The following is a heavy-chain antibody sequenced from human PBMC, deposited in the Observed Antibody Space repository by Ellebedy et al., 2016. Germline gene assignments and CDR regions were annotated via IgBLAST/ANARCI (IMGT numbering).Heavy chain of an antibody. D-gene: IGHD5-18*01. CDR1: GGTFSSYA. J-gene: IGHJ5*02. CDR2: IIPIFGTA. V-gene: IGHV1-69*13. CDR3: ARDRSDTAMVYNWFDP. Sequence: SVKVSCKASGGTFSSYAISWVRQAPGQGLEWMGGIIPIFGTANYAQKFKGRVTITADESTSTAYMELSSLRSEDTAVYYCARDRSDTAMVYNWFDPWGQGTLVTVSS.